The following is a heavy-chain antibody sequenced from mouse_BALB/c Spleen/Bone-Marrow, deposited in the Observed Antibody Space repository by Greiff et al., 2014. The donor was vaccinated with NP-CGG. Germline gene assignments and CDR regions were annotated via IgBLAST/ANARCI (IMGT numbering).Heavy chain of an antibody. CDR2: INPSNGRT. CDR1: CYTFTSYW. V-gene: IGHV1S81*02. CDR3: ARGTFDY. J-gene: IGHJ2*01. Sequence: QGELKDSGGELGEPGASVKLSCQASCYTFTSYWVHWGEQRPGQGLEWIGEINPSNGRTNYNEKFKSKATLTVDKSSSTAYMQLSSLTSEDSAVYYCARGTFDYWGQGTTLTVSS.